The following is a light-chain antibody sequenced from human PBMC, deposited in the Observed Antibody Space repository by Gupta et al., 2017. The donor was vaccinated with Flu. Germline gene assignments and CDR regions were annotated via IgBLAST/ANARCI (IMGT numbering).Light chain of an antibody. CDR1: KLGDKY. V-gene: IGLV3-1*01. CDR3: QAWDSSTGV. CDR2: QDS. J-gene: IGLJ1*01. Sequence: SYELTKPPSVSVFPGQTASITCPGDKLGDKYVCWYQQKPGQSPVLVIYQDSKRPSGIPERFSGSNSGNTATLTIGGTQAIDEADYYCQAWDSSTGVFGTGTKVTVL.